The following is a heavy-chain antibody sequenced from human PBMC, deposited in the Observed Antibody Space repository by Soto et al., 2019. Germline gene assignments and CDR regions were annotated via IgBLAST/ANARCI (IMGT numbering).Heavy chain of an antibody. V-gene: IGHV4-30-2*01. CDR2: MYHSGST. Sequence: SETLSLTCAVSGGSISSGGYSWSWIRQPPGKGLEWIGYMYHSGSTYYNPSLKSRVTISIDRSKNQLSLKLTSVTAADTAVYYCARDLKEYCSDGKCNWFDPWGQGALVTVSS. D-gene: IGHD2-15*01. J-gene: IGHJ5*02. CDR1: GGSISSGGYS. CDR3: ARDLKEYCSDGKCNWFDP.